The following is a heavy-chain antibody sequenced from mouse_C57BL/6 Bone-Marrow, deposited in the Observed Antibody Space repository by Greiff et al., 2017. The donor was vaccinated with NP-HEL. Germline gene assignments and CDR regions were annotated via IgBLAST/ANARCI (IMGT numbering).Heavy chain of an antibody. CDR3: ARESYSNYDLYYAMDY. CDR1: GYAFTNYL. Sequence: QVQLQQSGAELVRPGTSVKVSCKASGYAFTNYLIEWVKQRPGQGLEWIGVINPGSGGTNYNEKFKGKATLTADKSSSTAYMQLSRLTSEDSAVYFCARESYSNYDLYYAMDYWGQGTSVTVSS. V-gene: IGHV1-54*01. D-gene: IGHD2-5*01. J-gene: IGHJ4*01. CDR2: INPGSGGT.